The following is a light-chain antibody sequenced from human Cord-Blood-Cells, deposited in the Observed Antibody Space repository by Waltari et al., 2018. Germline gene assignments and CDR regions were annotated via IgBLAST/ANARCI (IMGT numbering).Light chain of an antibody. V-gene: IGKV1-39*01. CDR2: AAS. Sequence: DIQMTQSPSSLSASVGDRVTITCRASQSISSYLNWYQQKPGKAPKLPIYAASSLQSGVPSRVSGSGSGTDFTLTISSLQPEDFATYYCQQSYSTPFGGGTKVEIK. CDR3: QQSYSTP. J-gene: IGKJ4*01. CDR1: QSISSY.